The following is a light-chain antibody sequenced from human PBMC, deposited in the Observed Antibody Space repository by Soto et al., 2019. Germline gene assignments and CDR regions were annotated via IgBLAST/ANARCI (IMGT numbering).Light chain of an antibody. V-gene: IGLV2-11*01. J-gene: IGLJ2*01. CDR1: STDVGGYNY. Sequence: QSALTQPRSVSGSPGQSVTISCTGTSTDVGGYNYVSWYQQHPGKAPKLMIYDVSKRPSGVPDRFSGSKSGNTASLTISGIQAEDEAVSYCGPFAGSYTCVFGGGTKLTAL. CDR3: GPFAGSYTCV. CDR2: DVS.